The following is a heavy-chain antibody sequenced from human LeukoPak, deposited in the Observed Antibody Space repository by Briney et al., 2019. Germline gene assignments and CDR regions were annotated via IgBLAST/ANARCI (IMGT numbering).Heavy chain of an antibody. CDR1: GFPFSSYE. CDR3: AKGAVVWMAGIFDY. Sequence: PGGSLSLSCAASGFPFSSYEMNWVRQAPGKGLEWVSYISSSGSTIYYADSVKGRFTISRDNAKNSLYLQMNSLRAEDTAVYYCAKGAVVWMAGIFDYWGQGTLVTVSS. J-gene: IGHJ4*02. D-gene: IGHD6-19*01. CDR2: ISSSGSTI. V-gene: IGHV3-48*03.